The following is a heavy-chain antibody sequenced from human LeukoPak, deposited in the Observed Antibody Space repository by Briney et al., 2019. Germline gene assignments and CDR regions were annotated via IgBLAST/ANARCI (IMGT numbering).Heavy chain of an antibody. CDR2: ISAYNGNT. V-gene: IGHV1-18*01. J-gene: IGHJ4*02. CDR3: ARSEAAYSGSWYVY. Sequence: ASVKVSCKASGYTFTSYGISWVRQAPGQGLEWMGWISAYNGNTNYAQKLQGRVTMTTDTSTSTAYMELRSLRSDDTAVYYCARSEAAYSGSWYVYWGQGTLVTVSS. CDR1: GYTFTSYG. D-gene: IGHD6-13*01.